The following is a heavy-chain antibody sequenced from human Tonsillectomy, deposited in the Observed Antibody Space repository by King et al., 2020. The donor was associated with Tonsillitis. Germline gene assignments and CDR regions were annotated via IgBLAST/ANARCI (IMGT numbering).Heavy chain of an antibody. CDR2: IYSGGST. CDR3: ARHKAGRLSYFDC. Sequence: VQLVESGGGLIQPGGSLRLSCAASGFSVSSDDMSWVRQAPGKGLEWVSVIYSGGSTYYADSVKGRFTISRDNSKNTLYLQMNSLRAEDTSVYYCARHKAGRLSYFDCWGQGTLVTVSS. CDR1: GFSVSSDD. J-gene: IGHJ4*02. V-gene: IGHV3-53*01. D-gene: IGHD6-19*01.